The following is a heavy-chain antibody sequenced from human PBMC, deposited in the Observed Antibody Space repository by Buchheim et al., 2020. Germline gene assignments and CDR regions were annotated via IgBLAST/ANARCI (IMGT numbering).Heavy chain of an antibody. CDR1: GASISTGDYY. D-gene: IGHD3-16*02. V-gene: IGHV4-30-4*01. Sequence: QVQLQESGPGLVKPSQTLSLTCTVSGASISTGDYYWSWIRQPPGKGLKWIGYIYYIGTTYYNPSLKSRVTISVDTSKNEFSLKLSSVTAADTAVYYCARGYNYVRGSYRYFDYWGQGTL. CDR2: IYYIGTT. J-gene: IGHJ4*02. CDR3: ARGYNYVRGSYRYFDY.